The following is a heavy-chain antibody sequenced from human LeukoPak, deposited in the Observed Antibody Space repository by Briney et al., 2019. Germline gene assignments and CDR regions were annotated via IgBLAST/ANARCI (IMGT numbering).Heavy chain of an antibody. J-gene: IGHJ5*02. CDR3: ATDLLAGGLKTFDP. V-gene: IGHV1-24*01. Sequence: ASVKVSCKVTGNTLSEFSMHWVRQSPGKGLEWVGGFDPEVGETVYAQKFQGRVTMTEDTSTETAYMELSSLRSEDTAVYYCATDLLAGGLKTFDPWGQGTLVTVSS. CDR1: GNTLSEFS. CDR2: FDPEVGET.